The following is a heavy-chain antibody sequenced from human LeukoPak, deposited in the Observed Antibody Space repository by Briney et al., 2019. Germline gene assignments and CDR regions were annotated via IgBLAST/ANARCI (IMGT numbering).Heavy chain of an antibody. CDR1: GFTFSSYA. D-gene: IGHD6-6*01. J-gene: IGHJ4*02. CDR3: AKDAIAARPIDYFDY. V-gene: IGHV3-23*01. Sequence: GGTLRLSCAASGFTFSSYAMSWVRQAPGKGLEWVSAISGSGGSTYYADSVKGRFTISRDNSKNTLYLQMNSLRAEDTAVYHCAKDAIAARPIDYFDYWGQGTLVTVSS. CDR2: ISGSGGST.